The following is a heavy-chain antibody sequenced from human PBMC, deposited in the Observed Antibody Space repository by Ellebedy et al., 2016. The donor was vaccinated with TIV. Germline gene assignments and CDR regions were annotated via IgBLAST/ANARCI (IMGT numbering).Heavy chain of an antibody. CDR1: GDTFTTNP. Sequence: AASVKVSCKASGDTFTTNPISWVRQAPGQGLEWMGGIIPIFGTSNYAQKFQGRVTIIADNSTSTAYMELSSLRSDDTAVYYCASYYYDINGFPTRYFQHWGQGTPVTVSS. J-gene: IGHJ1*01. V-gene: IGHV1-69*06. CDR3: ASYYYDINGFPTRYFQH. D-gene: IGHD3-22*01. CDR2: IIPIFGTS.